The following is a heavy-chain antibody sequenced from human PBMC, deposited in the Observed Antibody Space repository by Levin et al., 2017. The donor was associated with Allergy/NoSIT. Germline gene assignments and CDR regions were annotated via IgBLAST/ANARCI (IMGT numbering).Heavy chain of an antibody. J-gene: IGHJ4*02. CDR3: AKAGFYGGNSEGYFDY. D-gene: IGHD4-23*01. CDR1: GFTFSSYA. Sequence: GGSLRLSCAASGFTFSSYAMSWVRQAPGKGLEWVSGISNSGGSTYYADSVKGRFTISRDNSKNTLYLQMNSLRAEDTAVYYCAKAGFYGGNSEGYFDYWGQGTLVTVSS. CDR2: ISNSGGST. V-gene: IGHV3-23*01.